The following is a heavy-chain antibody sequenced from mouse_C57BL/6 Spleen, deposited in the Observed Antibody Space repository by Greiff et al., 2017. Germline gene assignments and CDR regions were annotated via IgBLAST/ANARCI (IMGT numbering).Heavy chain of an antibody. CDR1: GFTFTDYY. CDR3: ARYDWAWFAY. Sequence: EVQLQESGGGLVQPGGSLSLSCAASGFTFTDYYMSWVRQPPGKALEWLGFIRNKANGYTTEYSASVKGRFTISRDNSQSILYLQMNALRAEDSATYYCARYDWAWFAYWGQGTLVTVSA. J-gene: IGHJ3*01. D-gene: IGHD4-1*01. CDR2: IRNKANGYTT. V-gene: IGHV7-3*01.